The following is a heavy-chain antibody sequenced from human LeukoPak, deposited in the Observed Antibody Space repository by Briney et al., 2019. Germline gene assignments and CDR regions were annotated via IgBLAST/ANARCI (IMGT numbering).Heavy chain of an antibody. Sequence: PGGSLRLSCAASGFTFSSYEMNWVRQAPGKGLEWVSYISSSGSTIYYADSVKGRFTISRDNAKNSLYLQMNSLRAEDTAVYYCARDHVADDKIVYYYGMDVWGQGTTVTVSS. CDR2: ISSSGSTI. J-gene: IGHJ6*02. D-gene: IGHD6-19*01. V-gene: IGHV3-48*03. CDR3: ARDHVADDKIVYYYGMDV. CDR1: GFTFSSYE.